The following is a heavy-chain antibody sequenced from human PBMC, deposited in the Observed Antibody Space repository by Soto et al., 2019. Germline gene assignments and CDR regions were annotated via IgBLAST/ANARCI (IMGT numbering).Heavy chain of an antibody. CDR3: ASGGDSSGGCYFNVHYFQI. CDR2: ISGESGFK. Sequence: PEGTLRLSCEASGFNIRSFNMNWVRQAPGKGLEWGASISGESGFKYYAESVKGRLTSSRDNARNSLFLQMDFLDVEDTALYYYASGGDSSGGCYFNVHYFQIWRQGTLV. V-gene: IGHV3-21*01. D-gene: IGHD2-15*01. J-gene: IGHJ4*02. CDR1: GFNIRSFN.